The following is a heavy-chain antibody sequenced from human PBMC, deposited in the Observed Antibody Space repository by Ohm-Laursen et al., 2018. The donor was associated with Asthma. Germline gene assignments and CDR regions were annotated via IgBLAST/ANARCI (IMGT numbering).Heavy chain of an antibody. CDR1: GFTFSSYA. CDR2: ITNNGVNT. V-gene: IGHV3-23*01. Sequence: SLRLSCAASGFTFSSYAMNWVRQAPGKGLEWVSAITNNGVNTYYTDSVKGRFTISRDNSKNTLSLQMNSLRAEDTAIYYCASGYSWYDYWGQGILVTVSS. CDR3: ASGYSWYDY. J-gene: IGHJ4*02. D-gene: IGHD5-18*01.